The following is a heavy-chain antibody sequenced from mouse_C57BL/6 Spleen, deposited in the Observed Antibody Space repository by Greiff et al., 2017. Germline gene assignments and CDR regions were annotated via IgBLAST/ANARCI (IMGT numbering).Heavy chain of an antibody. J-gene: IGHJ1*03. CDR3: ARTHYYLMYFGV. Sequence: VQLQQSVAELVRPGASVKLSCTASGFNIKNTYMHWVKQRPEQGLEWIGRIDPANGNTKYAPKFQGKATITAYTSSNTAYLQLSSLTSEDTASDYCARTHYYLMYFGVWGTGTTVTVSS. D-gene: IGHD2-4*01. CDR1: GFNIKNTY. V-gene: IGHV14-3*01. CDR2: IDPANGNT.